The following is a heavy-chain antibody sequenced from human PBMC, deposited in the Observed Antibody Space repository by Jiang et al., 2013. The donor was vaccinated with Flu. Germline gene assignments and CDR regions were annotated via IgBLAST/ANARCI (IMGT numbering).Heavy chain of an antibody. J-gene: IGHJ5*02. CDR2: IYYSGST. Sequence: LLKPSETLSLTCTVSGGSISSYYWSWIRQPPGKGLEWIGYIYYSGSTNYNPSLKSRVTISVDTSKNQFSLKLSSVTAADTAVYYCAATPVAYYYGSGKRNWFDPWGQGTLVTVSS. CDR1: GGSISSYY. CDR3: AATPVAYYYGSGKRNWFDP. D-gene: IGHD3-10*01. V-gene: IGHV4-59*08.